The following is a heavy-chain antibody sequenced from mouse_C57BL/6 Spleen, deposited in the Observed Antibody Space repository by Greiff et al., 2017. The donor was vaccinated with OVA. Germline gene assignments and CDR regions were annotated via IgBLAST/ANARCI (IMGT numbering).Heavy chain of an antibody. J-gene: IGHJ2*01. Sequence: LVESGAELVRPGTSVKVSCKASGYAFTNYLIEWVKQRPGQGLEWIGVINPGSGGTNYNEKFKGKATLTADKSSSTAYMQLSSLTSEDSAVYFCAREERDGYYEDYWGQGTTLTVSS. CDR3: AREERDGYYEDY. CDR1: GYAFTNYL. CDR2: INPGSGGT. V-gene: IGHV1-54*01. D-gene: IGHD2-3*01.